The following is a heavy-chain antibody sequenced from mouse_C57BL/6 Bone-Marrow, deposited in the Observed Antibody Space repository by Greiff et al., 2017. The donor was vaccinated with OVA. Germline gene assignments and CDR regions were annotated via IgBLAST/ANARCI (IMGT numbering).Heavy chain of an antibody. J-gene: IGHJ4*01. CDR3: ARSTTVNAMDY. CDR2: IYPGGGYT. Sequence: LVESGAELVRPGTSVKMSCKASGYTFTNYWIGWAKQRPGHGLEWIGDIYPGGGYTNYNEKFKGKATLTADKSSSTAYMQFSSLTSEDSAIYYCARSTTVNAMDYWGQGTSVTVSS. CDR1: GYTFTNYW. D-gene: IGHD1-1*01. V-gene: IGHV1-63*01.